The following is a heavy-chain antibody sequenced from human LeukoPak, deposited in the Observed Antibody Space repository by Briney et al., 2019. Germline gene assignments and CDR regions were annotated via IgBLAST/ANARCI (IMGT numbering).Heavy chain of an antibody. CDR3: ARGQRGSGSYFIGFY. V-gene: IGHV1-8*01. D-gene: IGHD1-26*01. CDR1: GYTFASYD. Sequence: ASVKVSCKASGYTFASYDINWVRQATGQGLEWMGWMNPNSGNTGYAQKFQGRVTMTRNTSISTAYMELSSLRSEDTAVYYCARGQRGSGSYFIGFYWGQGTLVTVSS. CDR2: MNPNSGNT. J-gene: IGHJ4*02.